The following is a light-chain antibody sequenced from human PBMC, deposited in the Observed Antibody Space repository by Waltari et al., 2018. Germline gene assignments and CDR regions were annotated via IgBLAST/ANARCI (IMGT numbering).Light chain of an antibody. CDR3: CSYAGSYVV. CDR2: DVI. J-gene: IGLJ2*01. V-gene: IGLV2-11*01. Sequence: QSALTHPRSVSVSPGQSVTISCTGTRSDVGGYNYFSGDQQQPGKAPKLMIYDVIKRRAGVHERVSGSESGNTASLNIAGFQAEDEADYYCCSYAGSYVVFGGGTKLTVL. CDR1: RSDVGGYNY.